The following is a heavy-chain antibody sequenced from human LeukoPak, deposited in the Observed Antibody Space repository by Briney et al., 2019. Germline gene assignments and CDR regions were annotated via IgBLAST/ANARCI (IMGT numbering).Heavy chain of an antibody. CDR1: GGSISSSSYY. V-gene: IGHV4-39*07. CDR2: IYHSGST. CDR3: ASVDTAGYYYYYFYLDV. J-gene: IGHJ6*03. Sequence: PSETLSLTCTVSGGSISSSSYYWGWIRQPPGKGLEWIGSIYHSGSTYYKPSLKSRVTISVDTSKNQFSLKLSSVTAADTAVYYCASVDTAGYYYYYFYLDVWGKGTTVTISS. D-gene: IGHD5-18*01.